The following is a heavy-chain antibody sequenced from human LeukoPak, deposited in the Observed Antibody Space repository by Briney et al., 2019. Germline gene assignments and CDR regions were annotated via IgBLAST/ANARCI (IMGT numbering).Heavy chain of an antibody. J-gene: IGHJ4*02. V-gene: IGHV3-21*06. CDR2: ISKTSANI. Sequence: GGSLRLPCVASGFTFRSYNMNWVRQAPGKGLEWVSFISKTSANIYYGASVRGRFTISRDNLKNSILLEMSSLRAEDTGVYYCVRGDGDLFDFWGQGTLVSVSS. CDR1: GFTFRSYN. D-gene: IGHD4-17*01. CDR3: VRGDGDLFDF.